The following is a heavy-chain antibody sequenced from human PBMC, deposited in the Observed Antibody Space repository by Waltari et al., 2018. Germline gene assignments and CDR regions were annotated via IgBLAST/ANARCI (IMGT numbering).Heavy chain of an antibody. D-gene: IGHD2-2*01. CDR3: ARGTGLWYCSSTSCYGDAFDI. CDR2: IYTSWST. V-gene: IGHV4-4*07. CDR1: GGFISSYY. Sequence: QVQLQESGPGLVKPSETLSLTCTVSGGFISSYYWSWIRHPPGTGLGWIGRIYTSWSTNYNPSLNGRVTMSVDTSKNQFSLKLSSVTAADTAVYYWARGTGLWYCSSTSCYGDAFDIWGQGTMVTVSS. J-gene: IGHJ3*02.